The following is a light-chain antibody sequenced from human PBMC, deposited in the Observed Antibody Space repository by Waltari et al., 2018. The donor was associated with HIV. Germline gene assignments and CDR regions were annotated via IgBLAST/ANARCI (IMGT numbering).Light chain of an antibody. CDR1: SSDL. CDR3: CSYVGSGTWV. Sequence: QSALTQPASVSGSPGQSITISCTGTSSDLVSWYQQHPDKAPTVMIFEVSKRPSGVSNRFSASHAVNTASLTISGLQAEDEADYYCCSYVGSGTWVFGGGTRLTVL. J-gene: IGLJ3*02. V-gene: IGLV2-23*02. CDR2: EVS.